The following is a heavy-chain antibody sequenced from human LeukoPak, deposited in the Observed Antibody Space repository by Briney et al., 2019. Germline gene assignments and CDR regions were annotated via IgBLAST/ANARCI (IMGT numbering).Heavy chain of an antibody. D-gene: IGHD6-13*01. Sequence: SQTLSLTCTVSGGSISSYYWSWIRQPPGKGLEGIGYIYYSGTTNYNPSLKSRVTISVDTSKNQFSLKLSSVTAADTAVYYCARGVYIAAAQYGYWGQGTLVTVSS. V-gene: IGHV4-59*01. CDR3: ARGVYIAAAQYGY. J-gene: IGHJ4*02. CDR2: IYYSGTT. CDR1: GGSISSYY.